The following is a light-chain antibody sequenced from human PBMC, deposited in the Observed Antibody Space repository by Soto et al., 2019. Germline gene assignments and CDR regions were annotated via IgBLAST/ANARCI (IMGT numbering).Light chain of an antibody. J-gene: IGKJ4*01. CDR2: DAS. Sequence: EIVLTQSPATLSLSPGERATLSCRASQSVSSYLAWYQQKPGQAPRLLIYDASNRATGIPARFSGSGSGTDFTLTLSSLEPEDFAVYYCQQRSNWPLTFGGGTQV. CDR3: QQRSNWPLT. CDR1: QSVSSY. V-gene: IGKV3-11*01.